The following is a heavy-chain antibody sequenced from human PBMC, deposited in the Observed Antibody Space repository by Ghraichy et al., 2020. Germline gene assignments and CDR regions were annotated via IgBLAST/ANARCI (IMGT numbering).Heavy chain of an antibody. CDR2: INHSGST. CDR3: GGGTARTEEWLVHY. J-gene: IGHJ4*02. D-gene: IGHD6-19*01. V-gene: IGHV4-34*01. Sequence: SETLSLTCAVYGGSFSGYYWSWIRQPPGKGLEWIGEINHSGSTNYNPSLKSRVTISVDTSKNQFSLKLSSVTAADTAVYYCGGGTARTEEWLVHYWGQGTLVTVSS. CDR1: GGSFSGYY.